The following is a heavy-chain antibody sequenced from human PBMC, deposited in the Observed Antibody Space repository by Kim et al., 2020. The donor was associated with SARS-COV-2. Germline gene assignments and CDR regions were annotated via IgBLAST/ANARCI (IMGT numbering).Heavy chain of an antibody. CDR2: QDQTKK. V-gene: IGHV3-7*01. CDR3: VRGQSGGS. J-gene: IGHJ4*02. D-gene: IGHD6-25*01. Sequence: QDQTKKHYSDSLKGRFTISRDNVKNSVFLQMNNLRAEDTAVYYCVRGQSGGSWGQGTLVTVSS.